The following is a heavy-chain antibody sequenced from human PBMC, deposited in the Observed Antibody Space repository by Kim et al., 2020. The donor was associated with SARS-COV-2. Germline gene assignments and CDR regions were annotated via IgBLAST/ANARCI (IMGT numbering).Heavy chain of an antibody. J-gene: IGHJ4*02. CDR3: ARLVGDYVFADY. CDR2: IYYSGST. V-gene: IGHV4-59*08. CDR1: GGSISSYY. D-gene: IGHD3-10*02. Sequence: SETLSLTCTVSGGSISSYYWSWIRQPPGKGLEWIGYIYYSGSTNYNPSLKSRVTISVDTSKNQFSLKLSSVTAADTAVYYCARLVGDYVFADYWGQGTLVTVSS.